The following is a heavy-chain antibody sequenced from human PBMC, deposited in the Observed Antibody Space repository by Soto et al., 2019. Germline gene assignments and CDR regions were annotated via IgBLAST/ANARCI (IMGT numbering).Heavy chain of an antibody. Sequence: LRLSCAASGFTFGAYSMNWVRQAPGKGLEWISYISSLSSPRYYAESVEGRFIISRNNAKNSLYLQMNSLRDEDTAVYFCVREDILGARSFDYWGQGTRVTVSS. J-gene: IGHJ4*02. V-gene: IGHV3-48*02. CDR2: ISSLSSPR. D-gene: IGHD1-26*01. CDR3: VREDILGARSFDY. CDR1: GFTFGAYS.